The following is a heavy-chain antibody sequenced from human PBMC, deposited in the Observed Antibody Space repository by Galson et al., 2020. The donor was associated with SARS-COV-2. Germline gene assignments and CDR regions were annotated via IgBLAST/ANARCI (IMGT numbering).Heavy chain of an antibody. V-gene: IGHV3-30-3*01. Sequence: GESLKISCAASGFTFSSYAMHWVRQAPGKGLEWVAVISYDGSNKYYADSVKGRFTISRDNSKNTLYLQMNSLRAEDTAVYYCARVPGYSSGWYAEYFQHWGQGTLVTVSS. J-gene: IGHJ1*01. CDR1: GFTFSSYA. CDR2: ISYDGSNK. CDR3: ARVPGYSSGWYAEYFQH. D-gene: IGHD6-19*01.